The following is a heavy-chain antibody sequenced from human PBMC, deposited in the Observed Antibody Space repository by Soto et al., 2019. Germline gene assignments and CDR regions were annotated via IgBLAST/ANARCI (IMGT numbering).Heavy chain of an antibody. CDR3: ARTPGIAVAGTGLYYGMDV. CDR2: ISAYNGNT. CDR1: GYTFTSYG. D-gene: IGHD6-19*01. J-gene: IGHJ6*02. V-gene: IGHV1-18*01. Sequence: QVQLVQSGAEVKKPGASVKVSCKASGYTFTSYGIIWVRQAPGQGLEWMGWISAYNGNTNYAQKLQGRVTMTTDTSTSTAYMELRSLRSDDTAVYYCARTPGIAVAGTGLYYGMDVWGQGTTVTVSS.